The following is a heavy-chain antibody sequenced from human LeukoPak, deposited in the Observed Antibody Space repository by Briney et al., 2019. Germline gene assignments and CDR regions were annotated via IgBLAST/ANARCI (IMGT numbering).Heavy chain of an antibody. V-gene: IGHV1-46*01. Sequence: ASVKVSSKASGYTFTSYYMHWVRQAPGQGLEWMGIINPSGGSTSYAQKFQGRVTMTRDMSTSTVYMELSSLRSEDTAVYYCARGSPSIVATGSNYYYYYMDVWGKGTTVTVSS. CDR3: ARGSPSIVATGSNYYYYYMDV. J-gene: IGHJ6*03. CDR1: GYTFTSYY. D-gene: IGHD5-12*01. CDR2: INPSGGST.